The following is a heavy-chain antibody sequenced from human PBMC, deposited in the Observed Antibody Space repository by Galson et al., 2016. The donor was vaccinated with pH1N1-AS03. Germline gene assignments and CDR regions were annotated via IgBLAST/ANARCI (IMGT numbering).Heavy chain of an antibody. CDR2: ISSSGSTK. D-gene: IGHD6-19*01. CDR3: ARAKDSGWPNKHYFDS. CDR1: GFTFGDYF. Sequence: SLRLSCAVSGFTFGDYFMTWVRQTPGKGLEWISYISSSGSTKYYADSVEGRFTISRDNAKNSLFLQMNYLTAEDTAIYYCARAKDSGWPNKHYFDSWGPGTLVIVSS. J-gene: IGHJ4*02. V-gene: IGHV3-11*01.